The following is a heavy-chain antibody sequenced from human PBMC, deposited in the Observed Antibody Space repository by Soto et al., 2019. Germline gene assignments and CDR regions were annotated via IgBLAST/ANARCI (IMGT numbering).Heavy chain of an antibody. J-gene: IGHJ4*02. CDR2: IYYSGST. V-gene: IGHV4-59*08. CDR3: ARRFTMMSPFDY. D-gene: IGHD3-22*01. Sequence: PSETLSLTCTVSGGSISSYYWSWIRQPPGKGLEWIGYIYYSGSTNYNPSLKSRVTISVDTSKNQFSLKLSSVTAADTAVYYCARRFTMMSPFDYWGQGTLVTVSS. CDR1: GGSISSYY.